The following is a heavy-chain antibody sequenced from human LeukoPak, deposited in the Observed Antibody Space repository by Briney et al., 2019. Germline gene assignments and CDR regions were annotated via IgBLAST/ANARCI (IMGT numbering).Heavy chain of an antibody. J-gene: IGHJ4*02. CDR1: GFTFSSYG. CDR3: ARGGPDY. V-gene: IGHV3-30*03. Sequence: GGSLRLSCAASGFTFSSYGMHWVRQAPGKGLEWVAVISYDGSNKYYADSVKGRFTISRDNAKNTLYLQMNSLRAEDTAVYYCARGGPDYWGQGTLVTVSS. CDR2: ISYDGSNK. D-gene: IGHD6-25*01.